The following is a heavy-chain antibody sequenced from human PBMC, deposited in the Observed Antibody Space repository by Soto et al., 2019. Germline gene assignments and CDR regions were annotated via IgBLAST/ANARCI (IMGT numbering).Heavy chain of an antibody. CDR1: GYTFTSYG. J-gene: IGHJ4*02. V-gene: IGHV1-18*01. CDR2: ISAYNGNT. D-gene: IGHD3-22*01. CDR3: ARDLASYYDSSGSYFDY. Sequence: ASVKVSCKASGYTFTSYGISWVRQAPGQGLEWMGWISAYNGNTNYAQKLQGRVTMTTDTSTSTAYMELRSLRSDDTAVYYCARDLASYYDSSGSYFDYWGQGTLVTAPQ.